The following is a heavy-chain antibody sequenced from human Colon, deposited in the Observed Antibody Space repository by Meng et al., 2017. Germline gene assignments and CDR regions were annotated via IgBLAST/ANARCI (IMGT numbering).Heavy chain of an antibody. J-gene: IGHJ5*02. CDR3: ARDRKHYGERGWFDP. CDR1: GGSISSGDYY. CDR2: IYYSGST. V-gene: IGHV4-30-4*01. Sequence: PLQGWGPALVTPSQALSLPCTVFGGSISSGDYYWSWIRQPPGKGLEWIGYIYYSGSTCSNASLKSRVTISIDRSKNQFSLKLSSVTAADTAVYYCARDRKHYGERGWFDPWGQGTLVTVSS. D-gene: IGHD4-17*01.